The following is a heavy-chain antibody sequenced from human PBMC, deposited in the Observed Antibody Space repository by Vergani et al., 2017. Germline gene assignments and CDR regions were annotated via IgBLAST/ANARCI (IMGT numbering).Heavy chain of an antibody. Sequence: QVQLVQSGAEVKKPGSSVKVSCKASGGTFSSYAISWVRQAPGQGLEWMGGIIPIFGTANYAQKFQGRVTITADESTSTAYMELSSLRSEDTAVYYCARDRDQGRKTRYGTEFDYWGQGTLVTVSS. CDR2: IIPIFGTA. CDR1: GGTFSSYA. D-gene: IGHD1-14*01. V-gene: IGHV1-69*01. J-gene: IGHJ4*02. CDR3: ARDRDQGRKTRYGTEFDY.